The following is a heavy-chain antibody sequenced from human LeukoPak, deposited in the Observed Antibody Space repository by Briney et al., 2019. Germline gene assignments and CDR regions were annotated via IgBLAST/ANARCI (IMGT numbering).Heavy chain of an antibody. D-gene: IGHD1-26*01. J-gene: IGHJ3*02. V-gene: IGHV1-69*13. CDR2: IIPIFGTA. CDR3: ARDRRWELLRASAFDI. Sequence: SVKVSCKASGGTFSSYAISWVRQAPGQGLEWMGGIIPIFGTANYAQKFQGRVTITADESTSTAYTELSSLRSEDTAVYYCARDRRWELLRASAFDIWGQGTMVTVSS. CDR1: GGTFSSYA.